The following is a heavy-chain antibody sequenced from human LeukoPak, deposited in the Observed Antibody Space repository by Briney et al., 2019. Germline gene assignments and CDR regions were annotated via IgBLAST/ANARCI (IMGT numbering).Heavy chain of an antibody. J-gene: IGHJ4*02. CDR3: ASGGGGSWDYFDY. CDR2: IYYSGSA. V-gene: IGHV4-59*01. Sequence: NPSETLSLTCTVPGGSISSYYWSWIRQPPGKGLEWIGYIYYSGSANYNPSLKSRVTISVDTSKNQFSLKLSSVTAADTALYYCASGGGGSWDYFDYWGQGTLVTVSS. CDR1: GGSISSYY. D-gene: IGHD3-16*01.